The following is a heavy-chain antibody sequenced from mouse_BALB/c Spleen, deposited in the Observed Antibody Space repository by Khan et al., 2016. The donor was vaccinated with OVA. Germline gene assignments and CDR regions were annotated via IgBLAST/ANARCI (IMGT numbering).Heavy chain of an antibody. J-gene: IGHJ3*01. CDR1: YTFS. D-gene: IGHD2-14*01. V-gene: IGHV1-87*01. CDR3: SDDSAVYNCVRDGAYHRNDGWFAY. CDR2: GQGLEWIG. Sequence: QVQLQQSGPELARPWASVKISCQAFYTFSRRVYFAIRDTNYWMQWVKQRPGQGLEWIGAIYPGNGDTSYNQKFKGKATLTADKSSSTAYMQLSSLTSDDSAVYNCVRDGAYHRNDGWFAYWGQGTLVTVSA.